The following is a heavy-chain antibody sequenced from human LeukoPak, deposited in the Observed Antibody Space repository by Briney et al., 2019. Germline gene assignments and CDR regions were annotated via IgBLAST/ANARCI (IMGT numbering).Heavy chain of an antibody. CDR1: GYTFTDYY. D-gene: IGHD2-2*01. Sequence: ASVKVSCKASGYTFTDYYMHWVRQAPGQRLEWMGWINPNSGGTNYAQKFQGRVTMTRDTSISTAYMELSRLRSDDTAVYYCAREGLSIVGVPAAMYAFDIWGQGTMVTVSS. V-gene: IGHV1-2*02. CDR3: AREGLSIVGVPAAMYAFDI. J-gene: IGHJ3*02. CDR2: INPNSGGT.